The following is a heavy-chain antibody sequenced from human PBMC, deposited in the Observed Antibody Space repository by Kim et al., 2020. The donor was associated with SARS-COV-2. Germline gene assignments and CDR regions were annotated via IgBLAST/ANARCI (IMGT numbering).Heavy chain of an antibody. CDR1: GYTFTSYA. CDR3: ARDLGHYYYDSSGFFVFDY. Sequence: ASVKVSCKASGYTFTSYAMNWVRQAPGQGLEWMGWINTNTGNPTYAQGFTGRFVFPLDTSVSTAYLQISSLKAEDTAVYYCARDLGHYYYDSSGFFVFDYWGQGTLVTVSS. V-gene: IGHV7-4-1*02. CDR2: INTNTGNP. J-gene: IGHJ4*02. D-gene: IGHD3-22*01.